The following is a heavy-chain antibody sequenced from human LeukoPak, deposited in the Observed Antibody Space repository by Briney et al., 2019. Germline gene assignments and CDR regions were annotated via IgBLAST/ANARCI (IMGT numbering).Heavy chain of an antibody. D-gene: IGHD1-26*01. V-gene: IGHV1-46*01. CDR1: GYTFTSYY. J-gene: IGHJ4*02. CDR2: INPSGGST. CDR3: AREGDSSLDSGSYQYYFDY. Sequence: ASVQVSCQASGYTFTSYYMHWVRPAPGQGLEWMGIINPSGGSTSYAQKFQGRVTMTRDTSTSTVYMELSSLRSEDTAVYYCAREGDSSLDSGSYQYYFDYWGQGTLVTVSS.